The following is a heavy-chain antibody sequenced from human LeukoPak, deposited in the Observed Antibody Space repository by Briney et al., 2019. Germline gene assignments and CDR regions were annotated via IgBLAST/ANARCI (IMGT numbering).Heavy chain of an antibody. Sequence: SETLSLTCTVSGGSISSYYWSWIRQPPGKGLEWIGYIYYSGSTNYNPSLKGRVTISVDTSKNQFSLKLSSVTAADTAVYYCARESSGWYDQYFQHWGQGTPATVSS. CDR1: GGSISSYY. D-gene: IGHD6-19*01. CDR3: ARESSGWYDQYFQH. CDR2: IYYSGST. V-gene: IGHV4-59*01. J-gene: IGHJ1*01.